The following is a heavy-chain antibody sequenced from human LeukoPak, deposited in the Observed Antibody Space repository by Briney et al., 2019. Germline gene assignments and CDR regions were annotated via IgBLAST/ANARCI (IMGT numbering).Heavy chain of an antibody. Sequence: ASVILSCTASGYSFTSYDINWVRQATGRGPEWIGWMNPSSGNTGYAQRFQGRVTMTRDTSTSTAYLELSSLTSDDTAVYYCAAHTYYYSSGSFGHWGQGTLVTVSS. V-gene: IGHV1-8*01. CDR1: GYSFTSYD. D-gene: IGHD3-10*01. CDR3: AAHTYYYSSGSFGH. J-gene: IGHJ4*02. CDR2: MNPSSGNT.